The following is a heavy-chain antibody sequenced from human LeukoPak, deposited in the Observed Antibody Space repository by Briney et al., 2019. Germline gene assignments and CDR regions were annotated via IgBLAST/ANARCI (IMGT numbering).Heavy chain of an antibody. J-gene: IGHJ3*02. V-gene: IGHV3-23*01. CDR3: AKQLSINDAFDI. CDR1: GFTFSSYA. Sequence: GGSLRLSCAASGFTFSSYAMSWVRQAPGKGLEWVSAISGSGGSTYYAAPGKGRFTIPRDNSKNTLYLQMNSLKAKDTAVYYCAKQLSINDAFDICGQGTMITVSS. D-gene: IGHD1-1*01. CDR2: ISGSGGST.